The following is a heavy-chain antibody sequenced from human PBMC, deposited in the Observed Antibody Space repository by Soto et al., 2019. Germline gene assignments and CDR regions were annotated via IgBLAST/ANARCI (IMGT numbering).Heavy chain of an antibody. J-gene: IGHJ4*02. Sequence: SEKLPLTCAVSGYSISSYYYWGWIRQPPGKGLEWIGSIYHSGSTYYNPSLESRVTTSLDTSKNQVSLKLSSVTAADTAMYFCAIERENEYVSGQNFDDWGQGSLVTVSS. CDR1: GYSISSYYY. D-gene: IGHD3-10*02. CDR3: AIERENEYVSGQNFDD. CDR2: IYHSGST. V-gene: IGHV4-38-2*01.